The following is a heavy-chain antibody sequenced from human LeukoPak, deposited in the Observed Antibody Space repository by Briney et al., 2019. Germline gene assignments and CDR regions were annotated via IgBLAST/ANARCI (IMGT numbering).Heavy chain of an antibody. Sequence: SQTLSLTCAISGDSVSSNSAAWNWLTQSPSRGLEWLGRTYYRSNWYNDYAVSVKSRITINSDTSKNQFALQLNSVTPEDTAVYYCARGGPGLGSYFDYWGQGTLVSVSS. CDR1: GDSVSSNSAA. D-gene: IGHD3-10*01. V-gene: IGHV6-1*01. CDR2: TYYRSNWYN. CDR3: ARGGPGLGSYFDY. J-gene: IGHJ4*02.